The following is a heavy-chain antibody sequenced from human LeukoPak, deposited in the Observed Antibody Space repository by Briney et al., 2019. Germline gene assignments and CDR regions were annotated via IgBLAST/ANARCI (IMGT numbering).Heavy chain of an antibody. D-gene: IGHD2-21*02. V-gene: IGHV1-18*01. CDR3: ARGTLCGGDCLYYFDY. CDR2: IRAYNGNT. CDR1: GGTFSSYA. Sequence: GASVKVSCKASGGTFSSYAISWVRQAPGQGLEWMGWIRAYNGNTNYAQKLQGRVTMTTDTSTSTAYMELRSLRSDDTAVYYCARGTLCGGDCLYYFDYWGQGTLVTVSS. J-gene: IGHJ4*02.